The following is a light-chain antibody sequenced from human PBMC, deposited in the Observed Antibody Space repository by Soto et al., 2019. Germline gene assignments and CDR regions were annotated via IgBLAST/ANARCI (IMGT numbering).Light chain of an antibody. CDR2: STN. CDR3: VLYMGSGIHWV. V-gene: IGLV8-61*01. J-gene: IGLJ3*02. Sequence: QTVVTQEPSFSVSPGRTVTLTCGLSSGSVSTSYYPSWYQQTPGQAPRTLIYSTNTRSSGVPDRFSGSILGNKAALTITGAQADDESDYYCVLYMGSGIHWVFGGGTQLTVL. CDR1: SGSVSTSYY.